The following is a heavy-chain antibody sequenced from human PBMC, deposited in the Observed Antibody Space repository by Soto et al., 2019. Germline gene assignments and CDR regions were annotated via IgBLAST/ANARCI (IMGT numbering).Heavy chain of an antibody. D-gene: IGHD2-2*01. Sequence: ASVKVSCKASGYTFTSYGISWVRQAPGQGLEWMGWISAYNGNTNYAQKLQGRVTMTTDTSTSTAYMELRSLRSDDTAVYYCARLGGYCSSTSCSEFDYWGQGTLVTVSS. CDR1: GYTFTSYG. J-gene: IGHJ4*02. CDR2: ISAYNGNT. CDR3: ARLGGYCSSTSCSEFDY. V-gene: IGHV1-18*01.